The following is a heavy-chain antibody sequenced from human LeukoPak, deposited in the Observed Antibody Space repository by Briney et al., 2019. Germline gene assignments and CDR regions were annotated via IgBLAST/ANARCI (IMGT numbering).Heavy chain of an antibody. CDR2: IKSKANGETP. V-gene: IGHV3-15*01. J-gene: IGHJ4*02. D-gene: IGHD1-26*01. Sequence: GGSLRLSCAVSGFPFNSAWLRWVREAPGKGGEWVGRIKSKANGETPDYAARAKGRLTIPRDQSKITADLQLDSLQNGDTVLCYCATVRSYWACGLWGQGIMVTGSS. CDR3: ATVRSYWACGL. CDR1: GFPFNSAW.